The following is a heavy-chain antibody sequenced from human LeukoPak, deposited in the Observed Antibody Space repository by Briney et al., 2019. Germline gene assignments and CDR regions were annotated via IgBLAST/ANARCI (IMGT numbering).Heavy chain of an antibody. Sequence: KASGPTLVNPTQTLTLTCTFSGFSLSASGVGVGWIRQPPGKALEWLALIYWNDDKRYSPSLESRLTITKDTSKNQVVLTMTNMDPVDTATYYCAQIVPYYYDSSGYYYYFDYWGQGTLVTVSS. CDR1: GFSLSASGVG. J-gene: IGHJ4*02. V-gene: IGHV2-5*01. CDR2: IYWNDDK. D-gene: IGHD3-22*01. CDR3: AQIVPYYYDSSGYYYYFDY.